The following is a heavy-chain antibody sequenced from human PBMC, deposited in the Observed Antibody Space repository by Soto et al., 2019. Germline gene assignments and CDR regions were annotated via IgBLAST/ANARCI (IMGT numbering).Heavy chain of an antibody. CDR1: GFTLSDHY. D-gene: IGHD6-13*01. CDR2: SRNSAYSYTT. Sequence: EVQLVESGGGLVQPGGSLRLSCEASGFTLSDHYMDWVRQAPGKGLEWVGRSRNSAYSYTTEYAASVTGRFTVSRDDSSNSLYLQMNDLKSDDTAVYYCARGRTADQTWDFDYWGQGTLVTGSS. J-gene: IGHJ4*02. V-gene: IGHV3-72*01. CDR3: ARGRTADQTWDFDY.